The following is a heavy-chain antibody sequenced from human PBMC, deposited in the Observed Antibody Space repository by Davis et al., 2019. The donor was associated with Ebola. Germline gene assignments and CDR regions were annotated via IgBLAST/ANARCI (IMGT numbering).Heavy chain of an antibody. D-gene: IGHD3-22*01. V-gene: IGHV3-21*01. Sequence: GESLKISCAASGFTFSSYSMNWVRQAPGKGLEWVSSISSSSSYIYYADSVKGRFTISRDNAKNSLYLQMNSLRAEDTAVYYCARVEYEFMIVVADAFDIWGQGTMVTVSS. CDR3: ARVEYEFMIVVADAFDI. CDR2: ISSSSSYI. J-gene: IGHJ3*02. CDR1: GFTFSSYS.